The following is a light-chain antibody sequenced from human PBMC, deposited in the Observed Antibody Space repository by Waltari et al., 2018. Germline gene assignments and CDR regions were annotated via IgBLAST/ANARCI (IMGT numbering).Light chain of an antibody. J-gene: IGKJ5*01. CDR2: GAS. V-gene: IGKV3-15*01. CDR1: QSVRSN. CDR3: QQYNNWLIT. Sequence: EIVMTQSPATLSVSPGERDTLSCRASQSVRSNLAWYQQKPGQAPRLLIYGASTRATFIPDRFSGSGSGTEFTLTISSLQSEDFAVYYCQQYNNWLITFGQGTRLEIK.